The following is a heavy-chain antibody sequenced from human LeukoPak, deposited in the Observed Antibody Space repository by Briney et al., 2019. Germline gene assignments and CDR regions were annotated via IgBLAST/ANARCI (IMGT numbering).Heavy chain of an antibody. J-gene: IGHJ4*02. CDR3: AILRGYDFPSTYGEFDF. Sequence: GGSLRLACVVAEFNFSNHWMSWVRQAPGKGREWVANIKTDGSEKYYVDSVKGRFTISRDNAKTSLFLDMTSLRAEDTASYYCAILRGYDFPSTYGEFDFWGQGSLVTVSS. CDR2: IKTDGSEK. V-gene: IGHV3-7*03. CDR1: EFNFSNHW. D-gene: IGHD5-12*01.